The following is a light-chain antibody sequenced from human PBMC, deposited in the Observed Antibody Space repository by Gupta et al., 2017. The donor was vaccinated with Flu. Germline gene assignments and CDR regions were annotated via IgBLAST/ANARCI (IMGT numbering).Light chain of an antibody. V-gene: IGKV1D-16*01. CDR3: QQYSNYPRS. CDR2: AAS. J-gene: IGKJ2*03. Sequence: DIQMTQSPSSLSASVGDRVTITCRASHGIGSWLAWYQQKPEKAPKPLIYAASNLQSGVPSRFSGSGSGTDFTLTISSLQPEDFATYYCQQYSNYPRSFGQGTKVEI. CDR1: HGIGSW.